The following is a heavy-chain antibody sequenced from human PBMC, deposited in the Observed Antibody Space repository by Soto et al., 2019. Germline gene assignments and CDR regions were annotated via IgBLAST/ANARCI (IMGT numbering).Heavy chain of an antibody. J-gene: IGHJ5*02. CDR1: GYSFTNYW. CDR2: IYPSDSTT. V-gene: IGHV5-51*01. D-gene: IGHD4-17*01. Sequence: PGESLKRSGNGSGYSFTNYWIAWVRQMPGKGLEYMGIIYPSDSTTRYSPSFQGQVTISADKSISTAYLQWNSLKASDTAMYYCARHGFYGDYSSNYFDPWGQGTLVSVSS. CDR3: ARHGFYGDYSSNYFDP.